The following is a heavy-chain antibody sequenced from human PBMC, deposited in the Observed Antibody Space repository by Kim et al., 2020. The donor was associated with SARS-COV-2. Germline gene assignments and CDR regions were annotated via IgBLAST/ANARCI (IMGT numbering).Heavy chain of an antibody. Sequence: SYAQKFQDRVTVTRDTSTSTVFLELSSLTSDDTAVYYCAREVRWGDDGMDVWGQGTTVIVSS. V-gene: IGHV1-46*01. J-gene: IGHJ6*02. CDR3: AREVRWGDDGMDV. D-gene: IGHD3-16*01.